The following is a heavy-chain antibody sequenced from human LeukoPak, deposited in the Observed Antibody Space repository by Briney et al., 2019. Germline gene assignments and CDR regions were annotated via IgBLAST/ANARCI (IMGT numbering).Heavy chain of an antibody. J-gene: IGHJ5*02. CDR2: INSDGSST. CDR1: GFTFSSYW. Sequence: GGSLRLSCAASGFTFSSYWMHWVRQAPGKGRVWVSRINSDGSSTSYADSVKGRFTISRDNAKNTLYLQMNSLRAEDTAVYYCASAGGYCSSTSCSDNWFDPWGQGTLVTVSS. D-gene: IGHD2-2*01. V-gene: IGHV3-74*01. CDR3: ASAGGYCSSTSCSDNWFDP.